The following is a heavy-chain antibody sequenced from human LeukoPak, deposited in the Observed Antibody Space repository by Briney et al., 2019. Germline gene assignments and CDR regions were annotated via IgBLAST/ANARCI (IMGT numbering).Heavy chain of an antibody. CDR1: GYTFSSYS. CDR3: ARVAYSGIYYAHY. D-gene: IGHD1-26*01. CDR2: ISSSSSTI. V-gene: IGHV3-48*04. J-gene: IGHJ4*02. Sequence: GSLRLSCAASGYTFSSYSMNWVRQAPGKGLEWVSYISSSSSTIYYADSVKGRFTISRDNAKNSLYLQMYGLRAEDTAVYCWARVAYSGIYYAHYWGQGTLVTVSS.